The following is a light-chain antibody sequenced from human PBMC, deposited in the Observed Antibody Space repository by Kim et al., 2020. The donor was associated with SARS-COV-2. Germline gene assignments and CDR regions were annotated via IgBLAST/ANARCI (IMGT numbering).Light chain of an antibody. V-gene: IGKV1-27*01. Sequence: ASVGDRVTITCRASQGISNFLDWYQQKPGKAPTLLIYAASTLQSGVPSRFSGSGSGTDFTLTISSLQPEDVATYYCQKSDSAPWTFGQGTKVDIK. CDR3: QKSDSAPWT. CDR1: QGISNF. J-gene: IGKJ1*01. CDR2: AAS.